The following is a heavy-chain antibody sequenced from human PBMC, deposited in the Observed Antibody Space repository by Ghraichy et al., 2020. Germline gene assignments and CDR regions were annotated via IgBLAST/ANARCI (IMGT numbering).Heavy chain of an antibody. CDR1: GFSFTDYW. CDR2: LNIDGTTV. CDR3: VRSYKDGLRHFDY. Sequence: GSLRLSCAASGFSFTDYWMHWVRQTPGRGLEWVSHLNIDGTTVNYADSVKGRFTISRDNAKNTMYLQMISLTVEDTAVYYCVRSYKDGLRHFDYWGQGTLVTVAS. V-gene: IGHV3-74*01. J-gene: IGHJ4*02. D-gene: IGHD1-14*01.